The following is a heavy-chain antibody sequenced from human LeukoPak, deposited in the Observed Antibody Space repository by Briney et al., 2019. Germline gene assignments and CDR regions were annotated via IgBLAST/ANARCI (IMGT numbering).Heavy chain of an antibody. CDR1: GGSISSGGYY. V-gene: IGHV4-31*03. J-gene: IGHJ5*02. Sequence: SQTLSLTCTVSGGSISSGGYYWSWIRQHPGKGLEWIGYICYSGSTYYNPSLKSRVTISVDTSKNQFSLKLSSVTAADTAVYYCAREPYRYCSGGSCYPYNWFDPWGQGTLVTVSS. D-gene: IGHD2-15*01. CDR3: AREPYRYCSGGSCYPYNWFDP. CDR2: ICYSGST.